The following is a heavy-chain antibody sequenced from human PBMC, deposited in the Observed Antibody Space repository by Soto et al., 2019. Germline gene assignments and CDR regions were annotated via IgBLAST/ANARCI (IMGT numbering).Heavy chain of an antibody. CDR1: GFTFSSYA. CDR2: ISGGGGST. CDR3: ARDQQRSIAVAGGFGC. Sequence: EVQLLESGGGLVQPGGSLRLSCAASGFTFSSYAMSWVRQAPGKGLEWVSAISGGGGSTYYADSVKGRFTISRDNSKNTPYLQMNSLRAEDTAVYYCARDQQRSIAVAGGFGCWGQGTLVTVSS. D-gene: IGHD6-19*01. J-gene: IGHJ4*02. V-gene: IGHV3-23*01.